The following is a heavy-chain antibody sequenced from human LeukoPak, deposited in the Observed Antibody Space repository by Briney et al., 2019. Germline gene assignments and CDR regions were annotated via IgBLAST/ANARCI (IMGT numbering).Heavy chain of an antibody. Sequence: PGRSLRLSCAASGFTFSSYAMHWVRQAPGKGLEWVAVISYDGSNKYYADSVKGRFTISRDNSKNTLYLQMNSLRAEDTAVYYCAKDQLDWSNYPYYFDYWGQGTLVTVSS. CDR1: GFTFSSYA. J-gene: IGHJ4*02. CDR3: AKDQLDWSNYPYYFDY. V-gene: IGHV3-30-3*01. CDR2: ISYDGSNK. D-gene: IGHD3-9*01.